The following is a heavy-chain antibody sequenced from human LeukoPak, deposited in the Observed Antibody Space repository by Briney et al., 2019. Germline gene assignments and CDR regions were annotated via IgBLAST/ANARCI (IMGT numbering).Heavy chain of an antibody. CDR1: GYTFTSYG. J-gene: IGHJ6*02. CDR3: ARECSSSGWPNYYYYGMDV. D-gene: IGHD6-25*01. CDR2: ISAYNGNT. Sequence: ASVKVSCKASGYTFTSYGISWVRQAPGQGLEWMGWISAYNGNTNYAQKLQGRVTMTTDTSTSTAYMELRSLRSDDTAVYYCARECSSSGWPNYYYYGMDVWGQGTTVTVSS. V-gene: IGHV1-18*01.